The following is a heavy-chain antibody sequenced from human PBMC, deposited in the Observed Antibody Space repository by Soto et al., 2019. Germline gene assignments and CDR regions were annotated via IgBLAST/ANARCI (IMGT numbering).Heavy chain of an antibody. CDR1: GDSVSSNSAA. J-gene: IGHJ5*02. D-gene: IGHD1-26*01. V-gene: IGHV6-1*01. Sequence: SQTLSLTCAISGDSVSSNSAAWNWIRQSPSRGLEWLGRTYYRSQWYSDYAVAVKDRITINPDTSKNQFSLQLNSVTPEDTALYYCAREEILVAYNWFDPWGQGTLVTVSS. CDR3: AREEILVAYNWFDP. CDR2: TYYRSQWYS.